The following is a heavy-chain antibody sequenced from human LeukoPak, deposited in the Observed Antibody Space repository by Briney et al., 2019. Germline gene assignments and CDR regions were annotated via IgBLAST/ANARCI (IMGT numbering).Heavy chain of an antibody. CDR2: ISGSGGST. D-gene: IGHD6-13*01. V-gene: IGHV3-23*01. J-gene: IGHJ4*02. CDR1: ELTLSSYA. Sequence: GGPLRFSGEPLELTLSSYAMTGSAQAQGKGLDGVSAISGSGGSTYYADSVKGRFTISRDNSKNTLYLQMNSLRAEDTAVYYCAKVRGSSWYYSDWGQGTLVTVSS. CDR3: AKVRGSSWYYSD.